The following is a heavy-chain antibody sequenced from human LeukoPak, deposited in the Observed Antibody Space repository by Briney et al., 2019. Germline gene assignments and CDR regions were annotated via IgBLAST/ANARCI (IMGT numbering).Heavy chain of an antibody. J-gene: IGHJ4*02. CDR1: GFTFSSYS. CDR3: ARGVTGSPYWGYFDY. V-gene: IGHV3-21*01. Sequence: GGSLRLSCAASGFTFSSYSMNWVRQAPGKGLEWVSSISSSSSYIYYADSVKGRFTISRDNAKNSLYLQMNSLRAEDTAVYYCARGVTGSPYWGYFDYWGQGTLVTVSS. CDR2: ISSSSSYI. D-gene: IGHD1-20*01.